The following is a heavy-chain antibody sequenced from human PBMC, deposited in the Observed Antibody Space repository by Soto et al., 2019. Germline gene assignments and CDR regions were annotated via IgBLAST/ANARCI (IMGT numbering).Heavy chain of an antibody. CDR3: ARGSDGVWNWFDP. Sequence: SETLSLTCAVPGGSISGGFYSWSWIRQPPGQGLEWIGYIYNSGNTYYNPSLMSRVTISVDRSQNHFSLKLTSVTAADTAVYYCARGSDGVWNWFDPWGQGTQVTVSS. CDR1: GGSISGGFYS. J-gene: IGHJ5*02. CDR2: IYNSGNT. V-gene: IGHV4-30-2*01. D-gene: IGHD2-21*02.